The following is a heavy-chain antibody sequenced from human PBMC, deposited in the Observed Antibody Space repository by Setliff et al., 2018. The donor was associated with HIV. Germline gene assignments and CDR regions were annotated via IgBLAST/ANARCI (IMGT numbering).Heavy chain of an antibody. CDR3: ARASDPSHRMPPTYHYYYMDV. CDR2: IFPADSDT. V-gene: IGHV5-51*01. J-gene: IGHJ6*03. D-gene: IGHD2-2*01. Sequence: GESLKISCKGSGYSFTNYWIAWVCQVSGKGLELMGIIFPADSDTRYSPSFQGQVTISADKSISTAYLQWSSLKASDSAVYYCARASDPSHRMPPTYHYYYMDVWGKGTTVTVS. CDR1: GYSFTNYW.